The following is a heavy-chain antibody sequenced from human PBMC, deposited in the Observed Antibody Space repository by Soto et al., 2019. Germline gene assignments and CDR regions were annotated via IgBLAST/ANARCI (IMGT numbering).Heavy chain of an antibody. D-gene: IGHD4-17*01. CDR1: GFTFSSYA. V-gene: IGHV3-23*01. J-gene: IGHJ4*02. CDR3: ARDRQYGDYGYSFDF. Sequence: EMQVLESGGGLVQPGGSLRLSCAASGFTFSSYAMTWVRQAPGKGLEWVSGVSSSGYNTYYADSVKGRFTISRDNSKNMAYLQMNSLRAEDTALYYCARDRQYGDYGYSFDFWGQGTLVTVSS. CDR2: VSSSGYNT.